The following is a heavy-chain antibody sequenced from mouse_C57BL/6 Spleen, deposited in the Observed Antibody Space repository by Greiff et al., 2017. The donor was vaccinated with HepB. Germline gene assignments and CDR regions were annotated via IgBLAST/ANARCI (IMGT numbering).Heavy chain of an antibody. D-gene: IGHD2-1*01. Sequence: QVQLQQSGPGLVQPSQSLSITCTVSGFSLTSYGVHWVRQSPGKGLEWLGVIWRGGSTDYNAAFMSRLSITKDNSKSQVFFKMNSLQADDTAIYYCAKNGHYGNYAMDYWGQGTSVTVSS. CDR2: IWRGGST. V-gene: IGHV2-5*01. CDR3: AKNGHYGNYAMDY. CDR1: GFSLTSYG. J-gene: IGHJ4*01.